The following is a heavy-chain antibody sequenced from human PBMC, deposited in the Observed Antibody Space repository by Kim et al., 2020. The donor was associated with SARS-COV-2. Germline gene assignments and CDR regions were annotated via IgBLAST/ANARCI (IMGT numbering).Heavy chain of an antibody. V-gene: IGHV3-23*01. CDR1: GLTLSTYA. D-gene: IGHD6-19*01. Sequence: GGSLRLSCAASGLTLSTYAMNWVRQGPGKGLEWVSAITRGGDTYYAASVKGRFTISRDNFKNTLSLQMNSLRAEDTGKYYCVPWVTLDDRSGWCTFFDHWGQGTLVTVS. J-gene: IGHJ4*02. CDR2: ITRGGDT. CDR3: VPWVTLDDRSGWCTFFDH.